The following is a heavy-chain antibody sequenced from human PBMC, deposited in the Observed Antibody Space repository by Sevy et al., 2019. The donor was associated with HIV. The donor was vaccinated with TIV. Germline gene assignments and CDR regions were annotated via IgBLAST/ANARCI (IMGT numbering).Heavy chain of an antibody. CDR2: IKEDGSEK. D-gene: IGHD3-3*01. CDR3: ARDWRGYIDYGSDYYYYGMDV. Sequence: GGSLRLSCAASGFAFNSYWMSWVRQAPGMGLQWVGTIKEDGSEKYYVDSMKGRFTISRDNAKNSLYLQMNRLRAEDTAVYYGARDWRGYIDYGSDYYYYGMDVWGQGTTVTVSS. CDR1: GFAFNSYW. V-gene: IGHV3-7*03. J-gene: IGHJ6*02.